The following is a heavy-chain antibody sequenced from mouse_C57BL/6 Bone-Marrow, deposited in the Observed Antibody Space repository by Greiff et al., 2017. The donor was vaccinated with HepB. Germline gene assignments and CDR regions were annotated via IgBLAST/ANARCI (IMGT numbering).Heavy chain of an antibody. Sequence: EVQRVESGGGLVKPGGSLKLSCAASGFTFSDYGMHWVRQAPEKGLEWVAYISSGSSTIYYADTVKGRFTISKDKAKNTPFMQMTSLRSEDTAMYDCARKVITTVIATDDFDYWGRGTTLTVSA. D-gene: IGHD1-1*01. CDR1: GFTFSDYG. CDR3: ARKVITTVIATDDFDY. V-gene: IGHV5-17*01. J-gene: IGHJ2*01. CDR2: ISSGSSTI.